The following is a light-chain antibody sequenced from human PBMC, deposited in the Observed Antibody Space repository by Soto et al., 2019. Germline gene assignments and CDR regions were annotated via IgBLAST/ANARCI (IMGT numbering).Light chain of an antibody. J-gene: IGKJ1*01. CDR2: DAS. CDR3: QQRSNWRT. Sequence: EIVLTQSPATLSLSPGERATLSCRASQSVSSYLAWYQQKPGQAPRLLIYDASNRATGIPARFSGSGSGTDFTLTIGSREPEDFAVYYCQQRSNWRTFGQGTKVEIK. CDR1: QSVSSY. V-gene: IGKV3-11*01.